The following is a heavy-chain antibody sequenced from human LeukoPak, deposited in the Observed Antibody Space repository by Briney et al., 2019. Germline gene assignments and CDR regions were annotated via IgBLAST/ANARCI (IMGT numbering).Heavy chain of an antibody. CDR3: ARPARSCSGGSCHTLYIDY. CDR1: GGTFSSYA. J-gene: IGHJ4*02. CDR2: IIPIFGTA. Sequence: SVKVSCKASGGTFSSYAISWVRQAPGQGLEWMGRIIPIFGTANYAQKFQGRVTITTDESTSTAYMELSSLRSEDTAVYYCARPARSCSGGSCHTLYIDYWGQGTLVTVSS. V-gene: IGHV1-69*05. D-gene: IGHD2-15*01.